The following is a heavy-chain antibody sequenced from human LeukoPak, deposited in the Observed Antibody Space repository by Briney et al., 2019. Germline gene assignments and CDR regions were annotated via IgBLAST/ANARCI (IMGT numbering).Heavy chain of an antibody. CDR3: ARGPSGYHNT. CDR2: ISSTGGTT. D-gene: IGHD5-12*01. CDR1: GTTFSSYG. J-gene: IGHJ4*02. Sequence: GGTLRLSCAASGTTFSSYGMSWVRQAPGKGLEWVSSISSTGGTTYYADSVKGRFTISRDNSKNTLYLQMNSLRAEDTAVYYCARGPSGYHNTGGQGTLVTVSS. V-gene: IGHV3-23*01.